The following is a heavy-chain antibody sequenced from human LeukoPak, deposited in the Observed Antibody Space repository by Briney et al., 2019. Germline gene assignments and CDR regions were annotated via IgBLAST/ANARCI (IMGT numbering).Heavy chain of an antibody. V-gene: IGHV1-8*02. CDR3: AAHTYYYSSGSFAY. D-gene: IGHD3-10*01. Sequence: ASVKVSCKASGGTFSSYAINWVRQATGQGPEWMGWMNPSSGNTGYAQRFQGRVTMTRDTSTNTAYLELSSLRSDDTAVYYCAAHTYYYSSGSFAYWGQGTLVTVSS. J-gene: IGHJ4*02. CDR1: GGTFSSYA. CDR2: MNPSSGNT.